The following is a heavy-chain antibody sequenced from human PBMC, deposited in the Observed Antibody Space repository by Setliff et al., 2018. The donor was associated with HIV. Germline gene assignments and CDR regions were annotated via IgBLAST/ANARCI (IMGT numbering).Heavy chain of an antibody. CDR1: GFRVTDTY. V-gene: IGHV3-53*01. CDR3: ARKFRPGHGVDV. Sequence: PGGSLRLSCEASGFRVTDTYMAWVRQAPGKGLEWVTLIYKAGKTYYADSVKGRFTISRDNAKNSMYLQMNSLRAEDTAIYYCARKFRPGHGVDVWGQGTTVTVSS. D-gene: IGHD3-10*01. CDR2: IYKAGKT. J-gene: IGHJ6*02.